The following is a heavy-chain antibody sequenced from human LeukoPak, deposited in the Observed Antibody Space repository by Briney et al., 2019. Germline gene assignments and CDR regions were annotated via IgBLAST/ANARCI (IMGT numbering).Heavy chain of an antibody. CDR1: GGTFSSYA. CDR3: ARGPKFGVVISSWFDP. CDR2: IIPIFGTA. V-gene: IGHV1-69*05. D-gene: IGHD3-3*01. Sequence: SVKVSCKASGGTFSSYAISWVRQAPGQGLEWMGRIIPIFGTANYAQKFQGRVTITTDESTSTAYMELSSLRSEDTAVYYCARGPKFGVVISSWFDPWGQGTLVTVSS. J-gene: IGHJ5*02.